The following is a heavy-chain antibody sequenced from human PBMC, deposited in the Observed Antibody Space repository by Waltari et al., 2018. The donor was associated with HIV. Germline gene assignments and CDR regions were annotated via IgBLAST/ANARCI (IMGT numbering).Heavy chain of an antibody. J-gene: IGHJ6*02. CDR3: ARITMTLGRGMDV. V-gene: IGHV4-59*01. D-gene: IGHD3-10*01. Sequence: QVQLQESGPGLVKPSETLSLTCTVSGGSISSYYWSWIRQPPGKGLEWIGYIYYSGSTNYNPSLKSRVTISVDTSKNQFSLKLSSVTAEDTAVYYCARITMTLGRGMDVWGRGTTVTVSS. CDR2: IYYSGST. CDR1: GGSISSYY.